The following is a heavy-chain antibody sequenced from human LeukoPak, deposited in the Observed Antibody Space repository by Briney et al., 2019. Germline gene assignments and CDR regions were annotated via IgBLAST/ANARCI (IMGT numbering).Heavy chain of an antibody. CDR1: GYTLTELS. CDR2: FDPENGET. Sequence: ASVKVSCKVSGYTLTELSMHWVRQAPGKGLEWMGGFDPENGETIYAQKFQGRVTMTEDTSTDTAYMELSSLRSEDTAVYYCAAVAYYYDSSGYYDRYWGQGTLVTVSS. D-gene: IGHD3-22*01. J-gene: IGHJ4*02. V-gene: IGHV1-24*01. CDR3: AAVAYYYDSSGYYDRY.